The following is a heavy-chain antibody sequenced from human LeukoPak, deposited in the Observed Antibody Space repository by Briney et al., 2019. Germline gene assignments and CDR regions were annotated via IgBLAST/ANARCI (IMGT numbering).Heavy chain of an antibody. CDR1: GITFSTSH. Sequence: GGSLRLSCAASGITFSTSHMHWVRQAPGKGLEYVAAITKNGDTTYYASSVKGRFTISRDNSKNTLYLQMGSLRVEDMAVYYCARAYSFGYDYWGQGTLVTVSS. CDR2: ITKNGDTT. D-gene: IGHD5-18*01. J-gene: IGHJ4*02. CDR3: ARAYSFGYDY. V-gene: IGHV3-64*01.